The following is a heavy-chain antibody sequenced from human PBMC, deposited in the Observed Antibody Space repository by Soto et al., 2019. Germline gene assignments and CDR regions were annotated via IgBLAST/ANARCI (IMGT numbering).Heavy chain of an antibody. Sequence: QVQLQQWGAGLLKPSETLSLTCAVYGGSFSVYYWSWIHQPPGKGLEWIGEINHSGSTNYNPSLKSRVTISVDTSKNQFSLKLSSVTAADTAVYYCARWPDYSGMDVWGQGTTVTVSS. CDR3: ARWPDYSGMDV. V-gene: IGHV4-34*01. CDR1: GGSFSVYY. J-gene: IGHJ6*02. CDR2: INHSGST.